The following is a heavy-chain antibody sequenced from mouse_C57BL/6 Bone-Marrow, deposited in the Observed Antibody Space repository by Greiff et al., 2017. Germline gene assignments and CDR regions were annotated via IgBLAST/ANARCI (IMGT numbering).Heavy chain of an antibody. J-gene: IGHJ3*01. V-gene: IGHV7-3*01. Sequence: EVQLQQSGGGLVQPGGSLSLSCAASGFTFTDYYMRWVRQPPGKALEWLGFIRNKANGYTTEYSASVKGRFTISRDNSQSILYLQMNALRAEDSATYYCARDCYGNYVFAYWGQGTLVTVSA. CDR1: GFTFTDYY. CDR2: IRNKANGYTT. D-gene: IGHD2-1*01. CDR3: ARDCYGNYVFAY.